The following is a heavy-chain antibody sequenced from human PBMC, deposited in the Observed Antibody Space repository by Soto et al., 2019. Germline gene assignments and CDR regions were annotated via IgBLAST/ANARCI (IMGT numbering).Heavy chain of an antibody. CDR2: IYYSGST. Sequence: SETLSLTCTVSGGSISSSSYYWGWIRQPPGKGLEWIGSIYYSGSTYYNPSLKSRVTISVDTSKNQFSLKLSSVTAADTAVYYCASLAYYYGSGSYHFAPYWGQGTLVTVSS. J-gene: IGHJ4*02. CDR3: ASLAYYYGSGSYHFAPY. CDR1: GGSISSSSYY. D-gene: IGHD3-10*01. V-gene: IGHV4-39*01.